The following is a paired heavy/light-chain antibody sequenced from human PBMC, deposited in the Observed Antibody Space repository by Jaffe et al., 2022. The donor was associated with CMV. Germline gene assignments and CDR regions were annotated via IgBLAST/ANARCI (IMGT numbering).Heavy chain of an antibody. D-gene: IGHD2-21*01. V-gene: IGHV3-23*01. CDR2: ISGSGGST. CDR3: AKQGGGDYLYGMDV. Sequence: EVQLLESGGGLVQPGGSLRLSCAASGFTFSTYAMSWVRQAPGQGLEWVSAISGSGGSTYYADSVKGRFTISRDNSKNTLYLQMNSLRAEDTAVYYCAKQGGGDYLYGMDVWGQGTTVTVSS. CDR1: GFTFSTYA. J-gene: IGHJ6*02.
Light chain of an antibody. Sequence: SYELTQPPSVSVSPGQTARITCSGDALSKQYAYWYQQKPGQAPVLVIYKDSERPSGIPERFSGSSSGTTVTLTISGVQADDEADYYCQSADSSGTYPLVFGTGTKVTVL. CDR3: QSADSSGTYPLV. J-gene: IGLJ1*01. CDR2: KDS. V-gene: IGLV3-25*03. CDR1: ALSKQY.